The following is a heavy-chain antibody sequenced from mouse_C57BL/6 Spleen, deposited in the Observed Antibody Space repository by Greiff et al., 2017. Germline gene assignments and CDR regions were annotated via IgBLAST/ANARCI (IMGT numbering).Heavy chain of an antibody. V-gene: IGHV1-54*01. Sequence: QVHVKQSGAELVRPGTSVKVSCKASGYAFTNYLIEWVKQRPEQGLEWIGVINPGSGGTNYNEKFKGKATLTADKSSSTAYMQLSSLTSEDSAVYFCARSGDYDGFAYWGQGTLVTVSA. CDR3: ARSGDYDGFAY. D-gene: IGHD2-4*01. J-gene: IGHJ3*01. CDR2: INPGSGGT. CDR1: GYAFTNYL.